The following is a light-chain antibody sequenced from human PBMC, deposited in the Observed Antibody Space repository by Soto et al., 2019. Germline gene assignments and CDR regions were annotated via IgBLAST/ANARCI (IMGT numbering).Light chain of an antibody. CDR3: HQSYTVPIT. CDR2: GAS. Sequence: DIQMTQSPSSLSASVGDRGTITCRASQNINRYVSWFQQKQGKXXHXXIFGASNLQSGVPSRFSGSGSGTELTITITNLQPEDFVTXYCHQSYTVPITFGQGTRLEIK. J-gene: IGKJ5*01. CDR1: QNINRY. V-gene: IGKV1-39*01.